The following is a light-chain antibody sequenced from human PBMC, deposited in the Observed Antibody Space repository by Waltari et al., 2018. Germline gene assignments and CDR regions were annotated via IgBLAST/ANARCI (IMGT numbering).Light chain of an antibody. CDR3: QVWDGSSDHYV. J-gene: IGLJ1*01. V-gene: IGLV3-21*02. Sequence: SYVLTQPTSVSVAPGQTARITCGGHNIGSDSVHWYQQKPGQAPVLVVYDDSDRPSGIPERFSGSNSGNTATLTISRVEAGDEADYYCQVWDGSSDHYVFGTGTTVTVL. CDR2: DDS. CDR1: NIGSDS.